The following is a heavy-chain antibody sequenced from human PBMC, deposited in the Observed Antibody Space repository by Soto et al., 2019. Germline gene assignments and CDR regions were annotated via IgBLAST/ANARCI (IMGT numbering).Heavy chain of an antibody. J-gene: IGHJ5*02. Sequence: SVQVSCKASGYTFTSYYMLWVRQAPGQGLEWMGRIIPSFGTANYAQKFQGRVTITADESTSTAYMELSSLRSEDTAVYYCARDLASAAGNNWFDPWGQGTLVTVSS. CDR2: IIPSFGTA. CDR1: GYTFTSYY. D-gene: IGHD6-13*01. CDR3: ARDLASAAGNNWFDP. V-gene: IGHV1-69*13.